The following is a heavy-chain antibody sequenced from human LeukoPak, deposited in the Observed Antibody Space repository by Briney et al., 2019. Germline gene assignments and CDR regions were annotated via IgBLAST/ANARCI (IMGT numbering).Heavy chain of an antibody. D-gene: IGHD2-2*01. CDR3: AKDRFCSSTNCPYDQ. CDR2: ISVSDDST. Sequence: PGGSLRLSCAASGFTSSDYTMNWVRQAPGKGLEWVSGISVSDDSTYYADSVKGRFTMSRDNSSNMLYLQMNSLRAEDTAVYYCAKDRFCSSTNCPYDQWGQGTLVTVSS. CDR1: GFTSSDYT. V-gene: IGHV3-23*01. J-gene: IGHJ5*02.